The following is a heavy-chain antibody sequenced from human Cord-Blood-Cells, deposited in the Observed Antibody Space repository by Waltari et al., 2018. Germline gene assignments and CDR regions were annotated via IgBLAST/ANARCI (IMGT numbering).Heavy chain of an antibody. CDR2: MYYSGST. CDR3: ARRRSSSWYMGYYFDY. J-gene: IGHJ4*02. Sequence: QLQLQESGPGLVKPSETLSLTCTVSGGSISSSSYYWGWIRQPPGKGLEWIGSMYYSGSTYYNPSLKSRVTISVDTSKNQFSLKLSSVTAADTAVYYCARRRSSSWYMGYYFDYWGQGTLVTVSS. V-gene: IGHV4-39*01. D-gene: IGHD6-13*01. CDR1: GGSISSSSYY.